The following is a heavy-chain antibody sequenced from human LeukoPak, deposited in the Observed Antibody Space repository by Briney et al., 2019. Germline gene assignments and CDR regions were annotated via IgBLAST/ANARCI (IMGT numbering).Heavy chain of an antibody. J-gene: IGHJ4*02. V-gene: IGHV3-11*04. Sequence: GRSLRLSCAASGFTFSDYYMSWIRQAPGKELEWISYISSSGYSTYYAGSVKGRFTISRDNSNNSLYLQMNSLRDEDTAVYYWARDKRRFDKWGQGTLVAVSS. CDR2: ISSSGYST. CDR3: ARDKRRFDK. CDR1: GFTFSDYY.